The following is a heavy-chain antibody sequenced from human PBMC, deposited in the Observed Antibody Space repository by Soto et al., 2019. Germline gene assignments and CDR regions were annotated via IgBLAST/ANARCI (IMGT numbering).Heavy chain of an antibody. CDR3: AREKIRPLWRPYGLDV. D-gene: IGHD3-10*01. Sequence: VQLVQSGAEVKKPGASVKVSCKASGYTFSSYGITWVRQAPGQGLEWMGWISVYNGNTNYTQKLQGRVTMTTDTATRTASMELRSLRSHDTAVYYCAREKIRPLWRPYGLDVWGQGTTVTVSS. J-gene: IGHJ6*02. CDR2: ISVYNGNT. V-gene: IGHV1-18*01. CDR1: GYTFSSYG.